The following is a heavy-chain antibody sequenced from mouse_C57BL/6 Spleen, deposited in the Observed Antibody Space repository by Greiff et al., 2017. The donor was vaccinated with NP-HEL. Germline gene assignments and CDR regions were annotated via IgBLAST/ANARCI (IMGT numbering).Heavy chain of an antibody. Sequence: QVQLKQSGAELVKPGASVKISCKASGYAFSSYWMNWVKQRPGKGLEWIGQIYPGDGDTNYNGKFKGKATLTADKSSSTAYMQLSSLTSEDSAVYFCARLVTTGRPFDDWGQGTTLTVSS. CDR2: IYPGDGDT. J-gene: IGHJ2*01. D-gene: IGHD2-2*01. V-gene: IGHV1-80*01. CDR3: ARLVTTGRPFDD. CDR1: GYAFSSYW.